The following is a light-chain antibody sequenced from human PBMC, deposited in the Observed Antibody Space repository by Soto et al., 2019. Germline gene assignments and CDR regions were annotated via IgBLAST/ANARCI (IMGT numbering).Light chain of an antibody. CDR1: QSVSSH. V-gene: IGKV3-11*01. CDR2: DAS. CDR3: QQGGNWPLT. Sequence: EIVLTQSPATLSLSPGERATVSCRASQSVSSHLGWYQQNRGQAPRLLIYDASSRASGIPARFSGSGSGTDFPLTISSLEPEDFAVYYCQQGGNWPLTFGQGTRLEIK. J-gene: IGKJ5*01.